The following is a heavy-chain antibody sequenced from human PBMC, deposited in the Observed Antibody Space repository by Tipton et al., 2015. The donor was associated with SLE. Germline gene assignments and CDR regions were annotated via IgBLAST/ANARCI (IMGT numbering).Heavy chain of an antibody. Sequence: QLVQSGAEVKKPGASVRVSCKASGYTFTNFGISWVRQAPGQGLEWMGWISGYNGNTNYAQNFQGRVTMTTDTSTRTAYMELRSLRSDDTAVYYCARERQLGLWGQGTLVTVSS. CDR3: ARERQLGL. D-gene: IGHD6-13*01. CDR1: GYTFTNFG. CDR2: ISGYNGNT. V-gene: IGHV1-18*01. J-gene: IGHJ5*02.